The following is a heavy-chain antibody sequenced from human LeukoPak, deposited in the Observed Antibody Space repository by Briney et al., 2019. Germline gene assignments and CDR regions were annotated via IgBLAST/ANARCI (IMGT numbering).Heavy chain of an antibody. CDR1: GFTFSSYG. Sequence: GGSLRLSCAASGFTFSSYGMHWVRQAPGKGLEWVAVIWYDGSNKYYADSVKGRFTISRDNSKNTLYLQMNSLRAEDTAVYYCALLAYCSSTSCYNRDYWGQGTLVTVSS. CDR3: ALLAYCSSTSCYNRDY. V-gene: IGHV3-33*01. D-gene: IGHD2-2*02. J-gene: IGHJ4*02. CDR2: IWYDGSNK.